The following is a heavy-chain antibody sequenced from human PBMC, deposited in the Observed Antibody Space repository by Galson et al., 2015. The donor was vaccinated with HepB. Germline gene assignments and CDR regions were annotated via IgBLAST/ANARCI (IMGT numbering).Heavy chain of an antibody. CDR2: IRSKAYGGTT. D-gene: IGHD2-2*01. Sequence: SLRLSCAASGFTFGDYAMSWFRQAPGKGLEWVGFIRSKAYGGTTEYAASVKGRFTISRDDSKSIAYLQMNSLKTEDTAVYYCTRAPDIVVVPAGEGGDAFDIWGQGTMVTVSS. CDR1: GFTFGDYA. J-gene: IGHJ3*02. CDR3: TRAPDIVVVPAGEGGDAFDI. V-gene: IGHV3-49*03.